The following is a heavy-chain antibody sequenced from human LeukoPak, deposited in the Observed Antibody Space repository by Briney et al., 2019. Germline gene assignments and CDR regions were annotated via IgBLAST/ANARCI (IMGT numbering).Heavy chain of an antibody. CDR3: ARSRGGPEGYSYGEGIDY. V-gene: IGHV1-18*01. J-gene: IGHJ4*02. CDR1: GYTFTSYG. CDR2: ISAYNGNT. D-gene: IGHD5-18*01. Sequence: ASVKVSCKASGYTFTSYGISWVRQAPGQGLEWMGWISAYNGNTNYAQKLQGRVTMTTDTSTSTAYMELRSLRSDDTAVYYCARSRGGPEGYSYGEGIDYWGQGTLVTVSS.